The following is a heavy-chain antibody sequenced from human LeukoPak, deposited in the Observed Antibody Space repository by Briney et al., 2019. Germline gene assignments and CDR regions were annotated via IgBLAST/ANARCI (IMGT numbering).Heavy chain of an antibody. CDR2: ISGSGGST. V-gene: IGHV3-23*01. J-gene: IGHJ4*02. Sequence: GGPLRLSCTASGFTFSGYSMSWVRQAPGKGLEWVSAISGSGGSTYYADSVKGRFTISRDNSKNTLYLQMNSLRAEDTAVYYCARVILTSVWASGFDYWGQGTLVTVSS. D-gene: IGHD6-19*01. CDR1: GFTFSGYS. CDR3: ARVILTSVWASGFDY.